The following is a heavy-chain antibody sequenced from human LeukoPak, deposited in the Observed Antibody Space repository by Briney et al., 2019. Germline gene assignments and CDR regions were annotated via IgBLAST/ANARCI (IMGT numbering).Heavy chain of an antibody. Sequence: GGSLRLSCVVSGLTFDNAWMSWVRQAPGKGLEWVGRIKSKNVGETTEYAAPVQGRFTISRDDSKNTVYLQMSSLKTEDTAVYYCTKGPGNSGYWGQGTLVTVSS. CDR3: TKGPGNSGY. CDR2: IKSKNVGETT. V-gene: IGHV3-15*01. J-gene: IGHJ4*02. D-gene: IGHD4-23*01. CDR1: GLTFDNAW.